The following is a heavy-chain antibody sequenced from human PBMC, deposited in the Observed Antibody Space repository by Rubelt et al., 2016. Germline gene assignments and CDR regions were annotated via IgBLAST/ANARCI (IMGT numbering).Heavy chain of an antibody. CDR3: ARGARRYSMDPRNAFDI. Sequence: QVQLVQSGSELKKPGASVKVSCKASGYTFTSYAMHWVRQAPGQRLEWMGWINAGNGNTKYSQKFQGRVTITRDTSASTAYMELSSLRSEDTAVYYCARGARRYSMDPRNAFDIWGQGTMVTVSS. CDR2: INAGNGNT. V-gene: IGHV1-3*01. CDR1: GYTFTSYA. J-gene: IGHJ3*02. D-gene: IGHD4-11*01.